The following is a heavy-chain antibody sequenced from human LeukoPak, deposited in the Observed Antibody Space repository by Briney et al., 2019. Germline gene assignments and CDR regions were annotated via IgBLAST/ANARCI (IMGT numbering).Heavy chain of an antibody. Sequence: SETLSLTCTVSGASVSSASYWTWIRQPPGKGVEWIAHIYNGVNTNYNPSLKSRVTISVDTSKNQFSLKLSSVTAADTAVYYCARGGGEPAYCGGDCYSADYWGQGTLVTVSS. CDR3: ARGGGEPAYCGGDCYSADY. CDR2: IYNGVNT. D-gene: IGHD2-21*02. CDR1: GASVSSASY. V-gene: IGHV4-61*01. J-gene: IGHJ4*02.